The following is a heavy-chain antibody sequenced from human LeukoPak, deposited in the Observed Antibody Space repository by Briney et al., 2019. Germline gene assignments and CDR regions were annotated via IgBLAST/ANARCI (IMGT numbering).Heavy chain of an antibody. CDR1: GFTFSSYS. D-gene: IGHD3-3*01. CDR2: ISSSSSTI. V-gene: IGHV3-48*01. CDR3: ARDDFWSGYPPRY. J-gene: IGHJ4*02. Sequence: PGGSLRLSCAASGFTFSSYSMSWVRQAPGKGLEWVSYISSSSSTIYYADSVKGRFTISRDNAKNSLYLQMNSLRAEDTAVYYCARDDFWSGYPPRYWGQGTLVTVSS.